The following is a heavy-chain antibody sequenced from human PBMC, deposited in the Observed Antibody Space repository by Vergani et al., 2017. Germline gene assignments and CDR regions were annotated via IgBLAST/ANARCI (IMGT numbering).Heavy chain of an antibody. D-gene: IGHD1-26*01. Sequence: QVQLQESGPGLVKPSETLSLTCTVSGGSISSHYWSWIRQPPGKGLEWIGYIYYSGSTNYNPSLKSRVNISVDTSKNQFSLKLSSVTAADTAVYYCAREVGAGYDDAFDIWGQGTMVTVSS. CDR2: IYYSGST. J-gene: IGHJ3*02. CDR3: AREVGAGYDDAFDI. CDR1: GGSISSHY. V-gene: IGHV4-59*11.